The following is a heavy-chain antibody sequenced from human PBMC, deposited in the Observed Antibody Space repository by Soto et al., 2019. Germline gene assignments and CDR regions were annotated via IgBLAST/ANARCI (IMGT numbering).Heavy chain of an antibody. Sequence: GGSLRLSCAASWFAFSSYGIHWVRQAPGKGLEWVAVISHDGSIYSYADSVAGRLDISRDNSKSMVYVDMISLRPDDTAVYYCAKEVGASDTAVLGFFYYGVDVWGQGTTVTVSS. CDR2: ISHDGSIY. J-gene: IGHJ6*02. CDR1: WFAFSSYG. V-gene: IGHV3-30*18. CDR3: AKEVGASDTAVLGFFYYGVDV. D-gene: IGHD5-18*01.